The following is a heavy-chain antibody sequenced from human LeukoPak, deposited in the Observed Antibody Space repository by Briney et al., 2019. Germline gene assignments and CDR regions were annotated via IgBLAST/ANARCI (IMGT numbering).Heavy chain of an antibody. CDR3: ARVGGSGSYYKGYYYYYMDV. J-gene: IGHJ6*03. V-gene: IGHV4-59*01. CDR2: IYYSGST. D-gene: IGHD3-10*01. Sequence: PSETLSLTCTVSGGSISSYYWSWIRQPPGKGLEWIGYIYYSGSTNYNPSLKSRVTISVDTSKNQFSLKLSSVTAADTAVYYCARVGGSGSYYKGYYYYYMDVWGKGTTVTVSS. CDR1: GGSISSYY.